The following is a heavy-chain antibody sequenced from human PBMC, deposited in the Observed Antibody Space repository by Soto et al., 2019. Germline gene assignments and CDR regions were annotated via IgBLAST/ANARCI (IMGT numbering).Heavy chain of an antibody. Sequence: SGPTLVNPTQTLTLTCTFSGFSLSTSGVGVGWVRQPPGKALEWLALIYSNDDKRFSTSLKSRLTITKDTSKNQVVLTMTNMDPVDTATYYCAHRGGATVGLYYFDYWGQGALVTVSS. V-gene: IGHV2-5*01. J-gene: IGHJ4*02. CDR1: GFSLSTSGVG. D-gene: IGHD3-16*01. CDR2: IYSNDDK. CDR3: AHRGGATVGLYYFDY.